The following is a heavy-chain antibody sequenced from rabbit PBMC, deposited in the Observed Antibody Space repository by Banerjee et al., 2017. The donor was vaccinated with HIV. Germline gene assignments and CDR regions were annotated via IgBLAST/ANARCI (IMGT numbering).Heavy chain of an antibody. CDR2: IVVRNGIT. CDR3: ARDGDTNIYDFYL. J-gene: IGHJ3*01. Sequence: QLKETGGGLVQPGGSLTLFCKASGFDFSSYYMSWVRQAPGKGLEWIGMIVVRNGITYYASWVNGRFTISSDNAQNTVSLKMTSLTAADTATYFCARDGDTNIYDFYLWGQGTLVTVS. V-gene: IGHV1S7*01. D-gene: IGHD2-1*01. CDR1: GFDFSSYY.